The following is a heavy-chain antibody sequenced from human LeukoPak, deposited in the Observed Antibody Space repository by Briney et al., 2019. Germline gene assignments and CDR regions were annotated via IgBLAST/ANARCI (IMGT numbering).Heavy chain of an antibody. CDR1: GYTFTGYY. V-gene: IGHV1-2*02. J-gene: IGHJ4*02. CDR2: INPKNGGT. Sequence: GASVKVSCKASGYTFTGYYMHWVRQAPGQGLEWIGWINPKNGGTNYAQKFQDRVTMTRDTSISTAYMELSRPTSDDTAVYYCARDQNFHDSGGYYGIDCWGQGTLVTVSS. CDR3: ARDQNFHDSGGYYGIDC. D-gene: IGHD3-22*01.